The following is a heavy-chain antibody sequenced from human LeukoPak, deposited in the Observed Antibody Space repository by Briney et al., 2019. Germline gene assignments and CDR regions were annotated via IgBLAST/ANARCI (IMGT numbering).Heavy chain of an antibody. V-gene: IGHV4-59*01. J-gene: IGHJ4*02. Sequence: SETLSLTCTVSGGTISSYYWSWIRQPPGKGLEWIGYFYYSGSTDYNPSRKSRVTISVDTSKNQFSLNLSSVTAADTAVYYCARDSSAHFDYWGQGTLLTVSS. CDR2: FYYSGST. CDR3: ARDSSAHFDY. CDR1: GGTISSYY.